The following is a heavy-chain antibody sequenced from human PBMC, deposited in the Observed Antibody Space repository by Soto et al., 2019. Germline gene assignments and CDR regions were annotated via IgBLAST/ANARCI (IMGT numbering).Heavy chain of an antibody. CDR3: AMDASAPGWNDDQPKYYFDY. D-gene: IGHD1-1*01. Sequence: QVQLVQSGAEVKKPGASVKVSCKASGYTFTSYYMHWVRQAPGQGLEWMGIINPSGGSTSYAQKSQGRVTMSKDTSSFTVYMELSSLRSEDTAVYYCAMDASAPGWNDDQPKYYFDYWGQGTLVTVSS. V-gene: IGHV1-46*04. CDR2: INPSGGST. J-gene: IGHJ4*02. CDR1: GYTFTSYY.